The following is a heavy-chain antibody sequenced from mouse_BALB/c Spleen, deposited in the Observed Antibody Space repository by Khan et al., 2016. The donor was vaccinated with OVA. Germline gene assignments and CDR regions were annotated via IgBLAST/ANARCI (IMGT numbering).Heavy chain of an antibody. CDR2: VNTYTGEP. Sequence: QIQLVQSGPELKKPGETVKISCKTSGYTFTNYRMNWMKQAPGKGLKWMGWVNTYTGEPTYADDFKGRFAFSLATSASTAYLQINSLKNEDMATYFCARETSYWYFDVWGAGTTVTVSS. V-gene: IGHV9-1*02. CDR3: ARETSYWYFDV. J-gene: IGHJ1*01. D-gene: IGHD1-3*01. CDR1: GYTFTNYR.